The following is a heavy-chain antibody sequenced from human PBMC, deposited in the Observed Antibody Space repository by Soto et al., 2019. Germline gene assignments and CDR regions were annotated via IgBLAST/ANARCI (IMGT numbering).Heavy chain of an antibody. V-gene: IGHV3-48*03. CDR3: VSEGGSLAFDS. D-gene: IGHD1-1*01. CDR2: ISYTSTTI. J-gene: IGHJ4*02. Sequence: EVQLVASGGDLVPPGGSLRLSCAVSGLTFSTDEMNWVRQAPGKGLEWLAYISYTSTTIKYADSVKGRFAVSRDNAKKSLYLQMNNLRVEATAIYYWVSEGGSLAFDSWGQGNLVNVSP. CDR1: GLTFSTDE.